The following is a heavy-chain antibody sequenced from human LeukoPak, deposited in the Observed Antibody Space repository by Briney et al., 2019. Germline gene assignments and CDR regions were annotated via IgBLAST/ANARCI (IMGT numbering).Heavy chain of an antibody. D-gene: IGHD3-22*01. Sequence: KTSETLSLTCAVYGGSFSGYYWSWIRRPPGKGLEWIGEINHSGSTNYNPSLKSRVTISVDTSKNQFSLKLSSVTAADTAVYYRARWYYDSSGSFDYWGQGTLVTVSS. V-gene: IGHV4-34*01. J-gene: IGHJ4*02. CDR1: GGSFSGYY. CDR3: ARWYYDSSGSFDY. CDR2: INHSGST.